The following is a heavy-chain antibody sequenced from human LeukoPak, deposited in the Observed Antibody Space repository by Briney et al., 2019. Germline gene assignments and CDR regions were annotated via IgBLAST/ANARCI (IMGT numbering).Heavy chain of an antibody. Sequence: PSETLSLTCAVYGGSFSGYYWSWIRQPPGKGLEWIGEINHSGSTNYNPSLKSRVTISVDTSKNQFSLKLSSVTAADTAAYYCARGSIVVVPAARGVYNWFDPWGQGTLDTVSS. CDR3: ARGSIVVVPAARGVYNWFDP. J-gene: IGHJ5*02. V-gene: IGHV4-34*01. CDR1: GGSFSGYY. CDR2: INHSGST. D-gene: IGHD2-2*01.